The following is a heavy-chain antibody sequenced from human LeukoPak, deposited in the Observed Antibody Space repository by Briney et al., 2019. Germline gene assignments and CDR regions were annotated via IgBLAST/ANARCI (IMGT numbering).Heavy chain of an antibody. Sequence: SETLSLTCAVSGDSISNYYWSWIRQPPGKGLEWIGYIYYSGSTNYNPSLKSRVTISVDTSKNQFSLKLSSVTAADTAVYYCARLPLYYYYYMDVWGKGTTVTISS. CDR2: IYYSGST. V-gene: IGHV4-59*12. CDR1: GDSISNYY. J-gene: IGHJ6*03. CDR3: ARLPLYYYYYMDV.